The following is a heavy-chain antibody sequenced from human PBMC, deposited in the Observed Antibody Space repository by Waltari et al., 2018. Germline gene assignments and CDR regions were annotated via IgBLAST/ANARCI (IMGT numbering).Heavy chain of an antibody. D-gene: IGHD2-15*01. V-gene: IGHV1-2*04. CDR3: AAPGGGIDY. CDR2: INPNSGGT. CDR1: GYTFTGYY. Sequence: QVQLVQSGAEVKKPGASVKVSCKASGYTFTGYYMHWVRQAPGQGLEGRGWINPNSGGTNYAQKFQGWVTITRDMSTSTAYMELSSLRSEDTAVYYCAAPGGGIDYWGQGTLVTVSS. J-gene: IGHJ4*02.